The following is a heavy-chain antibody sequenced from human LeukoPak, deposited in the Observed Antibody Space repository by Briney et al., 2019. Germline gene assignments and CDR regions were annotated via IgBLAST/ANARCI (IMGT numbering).Heavy chain of an antibody. D-gene: IGHD3-10*01. Sequence: SETLSLTCTVSGGSISRGGYYWSWIRQHPGKGLEWIGYIYYSGSTYYNPSLKSRVTISVDTSKNQFSLKLSSVTAADTAVYYCARAPYGSGDYYFDYWGQGTLVTASS. CDR2: IYYSGST. J-gene: IGHJ4*02. CDR3: ARAPYGSGDYYFDY. CDR1: GGSISRGGYY. V-gene: IGHV4-31*03.